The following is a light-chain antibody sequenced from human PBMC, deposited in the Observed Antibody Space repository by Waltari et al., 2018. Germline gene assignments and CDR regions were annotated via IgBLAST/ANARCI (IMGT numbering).Light chain of an antibody. V-gene: IGKV3-20*01. CDR2: GAS. CDR3: QQYGSSPVT. CDR1: QSIRSNF. J-gene: IGKJ5*01. Sequence: DILLPQSPGTLSFSPGATAPPYCRASQSIRSNFLAWYQQKPGQALRLLIYGASSRATGIPDRFTGSGSGTDFTLTISRLEPEDFAVYYCQQYGSSPVTFGQGTRLEIK.